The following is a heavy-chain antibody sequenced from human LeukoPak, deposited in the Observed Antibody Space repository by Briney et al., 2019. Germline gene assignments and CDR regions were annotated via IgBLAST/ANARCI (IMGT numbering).Heavy chain of an antibody. J-gene: IGHJ6*03. CDR3: ARDSDSSGWLDYYMDV. D-gene: IGHD6-19*01. CDR1: GFTFSSYA. CDR2: ISSSSSYI. Sequence: PGGSLRLSYAASGFTFSSYAMHWVRQAPGKGLEWVSSISSSSSYIYYADSVKGRFTISRDNAKNSLYLQMNSLRAEDTAVYYCARDSDSSGWLDYYMDVWGKGTTVTISS. V-gene: IGHV3-21*01.